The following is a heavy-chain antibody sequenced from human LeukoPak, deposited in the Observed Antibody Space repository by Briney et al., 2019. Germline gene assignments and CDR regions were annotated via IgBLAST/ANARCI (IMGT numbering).Heavy chain of an antibody. CDR1: GFTFSNFW. Sequence: PGGSLRLSCTASGFTFSNFWMGWVRQAPGKGLEWVANIKQDETEKFYLGSVKGRFTVSRDNAKNSLYLQMNSLRVEDTALYYCVRDSYYYDSSGLYYYYGMDVWGQGTTVTVSS. CDR3: VRDSYYYDSSGLYYYYGMDV. D-gene: IGHD3-22*01. J-gene: IGHJ6*02. CDR2: IKQDETEK. V-gene: IGHV3-7*03.